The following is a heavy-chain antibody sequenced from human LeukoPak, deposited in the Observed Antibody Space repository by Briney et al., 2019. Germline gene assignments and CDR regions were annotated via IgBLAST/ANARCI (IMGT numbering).Heavy chain of an antibody. V-gene: IGHV3-23*01. CDR1: GFTFSSNG. D-gene: IGHD3-22*01. J-gene: IGHJ4*02. Sequence: GGSLRLSCVVSGFTFSSNGMNWVRQAPGKGLEWVSGISGSGADTYYADSVKGRFTISRDNSKNTLYLQMNGLRAEDTAVYYCAREGIGNYYDSSGYYYWGQGTLVTVSS. CDR3: AREGIGNYYDSSGYYY. CDR2: ISGSGADT.